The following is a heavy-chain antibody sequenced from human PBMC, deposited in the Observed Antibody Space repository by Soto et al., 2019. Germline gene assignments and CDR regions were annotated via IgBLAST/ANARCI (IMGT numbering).Heavy chain of an antibody. J-gene: IGHJ4*02. CDR1: GLAFSNYT. CDR2: ISYDGSNK. D-gene: IGHD2-2*01. Sequence: GGSLRLSCAASGLAFSNYTFHWVRQAPGKGLEWVAVISYDGSNKYYADSMRGRFTISRDNSRNTLYLQMNTLRPEDTAIYYCVKEEVPNYSFDYWGRGTLVTVSS. CDR3: VKEEVPNYSFDY. V-gene: IGHV3-30-3*01.